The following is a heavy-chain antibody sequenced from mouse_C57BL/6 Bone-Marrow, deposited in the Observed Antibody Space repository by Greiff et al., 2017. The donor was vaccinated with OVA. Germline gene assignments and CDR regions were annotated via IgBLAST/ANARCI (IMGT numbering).Heavy chain of an antibody. Sequence: QVQLQQPGAELVRPGTSVKLSCKASGYTFTSYWMHWVKQRPGQGLEWIGVIDPSDSYTNYHQKFKGKATLTVDTSSSTAYMQLSSLTSEDSAVYYCASPYDYGEGVYAMDYWGQGTSVTVSS. J-gene: IGHJ4*01. D-gene: IGHD2-4*01. CDR3: ASPYDYGEGVYAMDY. CDR1: GYTFTSYW. CDR2: IDPSDSYT. V-gene: IGHV1-59*01.